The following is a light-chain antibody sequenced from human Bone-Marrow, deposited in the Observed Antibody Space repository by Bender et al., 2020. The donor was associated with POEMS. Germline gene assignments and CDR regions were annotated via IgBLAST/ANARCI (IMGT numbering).Light chain of an antibody. CDR3: SSYTGSNNLV. J-gene: IGLJ2*01. CDR2: EVT. Sequence: QSALTQPRSVSGSPGQSVTISCTGTSSDVGGYDFVSWYQQRPGKAPKLIISEVTRRPSGVPDRFSGSKSGNTASLTVSGLQAEDEADYFCSSYTGSNNLVFGGGTKLTVL. V-gene: IGLV2-8*01. CDR1: SSDVGGYDF.